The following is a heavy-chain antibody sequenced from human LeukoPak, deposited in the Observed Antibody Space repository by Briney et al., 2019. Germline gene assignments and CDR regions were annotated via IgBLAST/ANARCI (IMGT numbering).Heavy chain of an antibody. CDR3: ARAPPVEYCSSTSCYRGYYYYYMDV. V-gene: IGHV4-34*01. CDR1: GGSFSGYY. J-gene: IGHJ6*03. D-gene: IGHD2-2*01. Sequence: SEILSLTCAVYGGSFSGYYWSWIRQPPGKGLEWIGEINHSGSTNYNPSLKSRVTISVDTSKNQFSLKLSSVTAADTAVYYCARAPPVEYCSSTSCYRGYYYYYMDVWGKGTTVTVSS. CDR2: INHSGST.